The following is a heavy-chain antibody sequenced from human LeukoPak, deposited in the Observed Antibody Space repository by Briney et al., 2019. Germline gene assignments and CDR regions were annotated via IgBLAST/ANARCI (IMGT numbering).Heavy chain of an antibody. V-gene: IGHV4-4*07. Sequence: NPSETLSLTCAVSGYSISSGYYWSWIRQPAGKGLEWIGRIYTSGSTNYNPSLKSRVTMSVDTSKNQFSLKLSSVTAADTAVYYCARANWYQDFDYWGQGTLVTVSS. CDR3: ARANWYQDFDY. CDR1: GYSISSGYY. CDR2: IYTSGST. J-gene: IGHJ4*02. D-gene: IGHD2-2*01.